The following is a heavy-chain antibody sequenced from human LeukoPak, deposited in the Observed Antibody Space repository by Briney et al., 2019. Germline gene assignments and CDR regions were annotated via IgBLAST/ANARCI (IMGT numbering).Heavy chain of an antibody. V-gene: IGHV3-30*02. CDR2: IRYDGSNK. Sequence: GGSLRLSCAASGFTFDDYAMHWVRQAPGKGLEWVAFIRYDGSNKYYADSVKGRFTISRDNSKNTLYLQMNSLRAEDTAVYYCAKDREYWGYSGSYGNDFWGQGTLVTVSS. D-gene: IGHD1-26*01. J-gene: IGHJ4*02. CDR1: GFTFDDYA. CDR3: AKDREYWGYSGSYGNDF.